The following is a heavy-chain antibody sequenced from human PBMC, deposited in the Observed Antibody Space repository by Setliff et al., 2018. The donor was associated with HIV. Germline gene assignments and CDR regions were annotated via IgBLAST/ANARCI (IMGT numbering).Heavy chain of an antibody. D-gene: IGHD3-10*01. CDR2: IFNDGRT. Sequence: SENLSLTCTVSGGSISSSSYYWGWIRQPPGKGLEWIGSIFNDGRTYYNPSLKSRVTIPMDTSTNQFSLKLTSVTAADTAVYFCARHFPSISLFFGDPGPFDRWGQGALVTVSS. V-gene: IGHV4-39*01. J-gene: IGHJ4*02. CDR1: GGSISSSSYY. CDR3: ARHFPSISLFFGDPGPFDR.